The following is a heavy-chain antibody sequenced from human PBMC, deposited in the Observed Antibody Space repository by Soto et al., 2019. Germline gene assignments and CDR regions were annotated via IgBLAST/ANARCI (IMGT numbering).Heavy chain of an antibody. CDR1: DVSTSNFF. Sequence: QVQLHEPGPGLVKPSETLSLTCSVSDVSTSNFFWKWFRQPPGKGLEWIGNIHSSGTNNYNPSLASRVTISADTSKSQCSLKMTSVTAADTAVYYCSRGGGWLTDYWGQGTQVTVAT. D-gene: IGHD6-19*01. V-gene: IGHV4-59*08. CDR3: SRGGGWLTDY. J-gene: IGHJ4*02. CDR2: IHSSGTN.